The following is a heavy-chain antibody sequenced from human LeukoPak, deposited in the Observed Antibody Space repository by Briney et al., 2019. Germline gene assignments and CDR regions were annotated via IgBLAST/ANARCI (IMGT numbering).Heavy chain of an antibody. CDR1: GGSISSSSYY. J-gene: IGHJ4*02. CDR3: ARKIFGIGFGESKGGYLDY. D-gene: IGHD3-10*01. Sequence: SETLSLTCTVSGGSISSSSYYWGGIRQPPGKGLEGIGSIYYSGSTYYNPSLKSRVTISVDTSKNQFSLKLSSVTAADTAVYYCARKIFGIGFGESKGGYLDYWGQGTLVTVSS. CDR2: IYYSGST. V-gene: IGHV4-39*01.